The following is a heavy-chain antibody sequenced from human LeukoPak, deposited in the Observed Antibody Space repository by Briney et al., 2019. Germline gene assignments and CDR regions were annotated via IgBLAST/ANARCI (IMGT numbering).Heavy chain of an antibody. V-gene: IGHV4-38-2*02. J-gene: IGHJ4*02. CDR3: ALKTIEATGYFDY. CDR1: DYSITSGYY. CDR2: IYHSGTT. D-gene: IGHD6-13*01. Sequence: PSETLSLTCTVSDYSITSGYYCGWIRQPPGKGLEWIGSIYHSGTTYYNPSLKSRVTISVDTSKNQFSLKLTAVTAADTAIYYCALKTIEATGYFDYWGQGTPVTVSS.